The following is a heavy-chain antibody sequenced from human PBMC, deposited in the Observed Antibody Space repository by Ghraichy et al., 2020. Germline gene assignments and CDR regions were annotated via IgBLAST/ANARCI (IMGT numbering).Heavy chain of an antibody. Sequence: ASVKVSCKASGYTFTNYGISWVRQAPGQGLEWMGWISAYNGNRNYAQKVQGRVTMTTDTSTSTAYMELRSLRSDDTAIYYCARGTWVGAAGRFVDYWGQGTLVTVSS. D-gene: IGHD6-13*01. CDR1: GYTFTNYG. CDR2: ISAYNGNR. J-gene: IGHJ4*02. CDR3: ARGTWVGAAGRFVDY. V-gene: IGHV1-18*01.